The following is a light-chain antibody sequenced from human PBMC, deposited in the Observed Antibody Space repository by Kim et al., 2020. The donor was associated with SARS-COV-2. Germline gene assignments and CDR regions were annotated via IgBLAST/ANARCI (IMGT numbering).Light chain of an antibody. CDR2: GAS. V-gene: IGKV3-15*01. J-gene: IGKJ2*03. CDR3: QQYNNWPPDS. CDR1: QSVSSN. Sequence: VTQGERDTRACRASQSVSSNLAWYQQKPGQAPRLLIYGASTRATGIPARFSGSGSGTEFTLTISSLQSEDFAVYYCQQYNNWPPDSFGQGTKLEI.